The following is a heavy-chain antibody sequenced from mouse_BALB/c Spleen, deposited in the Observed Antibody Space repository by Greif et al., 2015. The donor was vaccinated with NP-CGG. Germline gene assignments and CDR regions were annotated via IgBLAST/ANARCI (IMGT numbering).Heavy chain of an antibody. CDR2: IDPFNGGT. CDR3: ARSGDGYANFDY. Sequence: SGPELMKPGASVKISCKASGYSFTSYYMHWVKQSHGKSLEWIGYIDPFNGGTSYNQKFKGKATLTVDKSSSTAYMHLSSLTSEDSAVYYGARSGDGYANFDYWGQGTTLTVSS. J-gene: IGHJ2*01. V-gene: IGHV1S135*01. CDR1: GYSFTSYY. D-gene: IGHD2-2*01.